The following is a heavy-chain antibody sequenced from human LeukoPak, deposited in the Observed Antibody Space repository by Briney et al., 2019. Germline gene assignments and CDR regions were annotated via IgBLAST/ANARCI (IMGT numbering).Heavy chain of an antibody. CDR3: ARRSRDYDSSGYYYRFDY. J-gene: IGHJ4*02. D-gene: IGHD3-22*01. V-gene: IGHV1-46*01. CDR2: INPSGGST. Sequence: GASVKVSCKASGYTFTSYYMHWVRQAPGQGLEWMGIINPSGGSTSYAQKFQGRVTMTRDTSTSTVYMELSSVTAADTAVYYCARRSRDYDSSGYYYRFDYWGQGTLVTVSS. CDR1: GYTFTSYY.